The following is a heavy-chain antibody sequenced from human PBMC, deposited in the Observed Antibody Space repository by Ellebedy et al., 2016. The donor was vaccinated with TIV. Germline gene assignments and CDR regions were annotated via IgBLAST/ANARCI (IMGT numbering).Heavy chain of an antibody. Sequence: GESLKISXAASGFTFSSYSMNWVRQAPGKGLEWVSYISSSSSTIYYADSVKGRFTISRDNAKNSLYLQMNSLRDEDTAVYYCARAKKYVYDYWGQGTLVTVSS. CDR3: ARAKKYVYDY. CDR1: GFTFSSYS. J-gene: IGHJ4*02. CDR2: ISSSSSTI. D-gene: IGHD5/OR15-5a*01. V-gene: IGHV3-48*02.